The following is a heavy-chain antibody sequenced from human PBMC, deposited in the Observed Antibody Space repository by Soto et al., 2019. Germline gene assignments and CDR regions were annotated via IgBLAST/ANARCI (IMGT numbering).Heavy chain of an antibody. CDR3: ARRGAPAGKLIFDA. Sequence: SETLSLTCTVSGGSISSYYWSWIRQPPGKALEWIGYIYYSGSTNYNPSLKSRVTISVDTSKNQFSLKLSSVTAADTAVYYCARRGAPAGKLIFDAWGQGTLVTVSS. D-gene: IGHD6-13*01. CDR2: IYYSGST. J-gene: IGHJ4*02. V-gene: IGHV4-59*08. CDR1: GGSISSYY.